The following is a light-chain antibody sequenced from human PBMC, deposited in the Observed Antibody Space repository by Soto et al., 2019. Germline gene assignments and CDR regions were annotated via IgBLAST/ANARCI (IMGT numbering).Light chain of an antibody. CDR2: GAS. CDR3: QQYGSSSWT. Sequence: EIVFTQSPGTLSLSPGERATLSCRASQSVSSSYLAWYQQQPGQAPRLLIYGASSRATGIPGRFSGSGSGTDFTLTISRLEPEDFAVYYCQQYGSSSWTFGQGTKV. J-gene: IGKJ1*01. CDR1: QSVSSSY. V-gene: IGKV3-20*01.